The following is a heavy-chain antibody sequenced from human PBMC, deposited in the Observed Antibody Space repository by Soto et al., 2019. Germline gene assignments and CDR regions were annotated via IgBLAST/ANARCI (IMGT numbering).Heavy chain of an antibody. CDR3: ARTARDEFWSGYGKGSNGWFEP. D-gene: IGHD3-3*01. CDR2: LIPIFGTA. V-gene: IGHV1-69*13. Sequence: SVKVHCKASGGTFRSYAISWVRQAPVQGLEWMGRLIPIFGTANYAQEFQGRVTMTADESTSTAYMELSSLRSEDTAVYYCARTARDEFWSGYGKGSNGWFEPWG. J-gene: IGHJ5*02. CDR1: GGTFRSYA.